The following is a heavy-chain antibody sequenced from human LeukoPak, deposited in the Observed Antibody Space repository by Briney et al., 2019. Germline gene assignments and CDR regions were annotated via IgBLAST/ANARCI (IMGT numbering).Heavy chain of an antibody. V-gene: IGHV3-21*01. CDR1: GFTFSSYS. Sequence: GGSLRLSCAASGFTFSSYSMNWVRQAPGKGLEWVSSISSSSYIYYADSVKGRFTISRDNAKNSLYLQMNSLRAEGTAVYYCARVGLGATAFDYWGQGTLVTVSS. CDR2: ISSSSYI. J-gene: IGHJ4*02. CDR3: ARVGLGATAFDY. D-gene: IGHD1-26*01.